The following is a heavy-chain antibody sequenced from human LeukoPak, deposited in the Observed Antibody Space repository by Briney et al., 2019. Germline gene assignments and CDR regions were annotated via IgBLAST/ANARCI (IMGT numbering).Heavy chain of an antibody. V-gene: IGHV4-39*01. J-gene: IGHJ4*02. CDR3: ARRGYVYV. D-gene: IGHD3-16*01. Sequence: PSETLSLTCTVSGGSISSSSYYWGWIRQPPGKGLEWIGSIYYSGSTYYNPSLKSRVTISVDTSKNQFSLKLSSVTAADTAVYYCARRGYVYVWGQGTLVTVSS. CDR2: IYYSGST. CDR1: GGSISSSSYY.